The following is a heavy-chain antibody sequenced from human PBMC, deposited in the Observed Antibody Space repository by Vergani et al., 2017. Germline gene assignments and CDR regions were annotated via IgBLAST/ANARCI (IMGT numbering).Heavy chain of an antibody. D-gene: IGHD4-17*01. Sequence: EVQLVESGGGLVKPGGSLRLSCAASGFTFSSYTMNWVRQAPGKGLEWVSSISSSSIYIYYADSVKGRFTISRDDAKNSLYLQMNSLRDEDTAVYYCARGSDYGDYGRWWFDPWGQGTLVTVSS. J-gene: IGHJ5*02. CDR3: ARGSDYGDYGRWWFDP. CDR2: ISSSSIYI. V-gene: IGHV3-21*01. CDR1: GFTFSSYT.